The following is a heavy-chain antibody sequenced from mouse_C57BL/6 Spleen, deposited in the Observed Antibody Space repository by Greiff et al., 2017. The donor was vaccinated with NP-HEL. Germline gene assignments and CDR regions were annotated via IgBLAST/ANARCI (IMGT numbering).Heavy chain of an antibody. J-gene: IGHJ3*01. CDR2: IDPSDSYT. D-gene: IGHD1-1*01. CDR1: GYTFTSYW. CDR3: ASHYYGSSGLAY. V-gene: IGHV1-69*01. Sequence: VQLQQSGAELVMPGASVKLSCKASGYTFTSYWMHWVKQRPGQGLEWIGEIDPSDSYTNYNQKFKGKSTLTVDKSSSTAYMQLSSLTSEDSAVYYCASHYYGSSGLAYWGQGTLVTVSA.